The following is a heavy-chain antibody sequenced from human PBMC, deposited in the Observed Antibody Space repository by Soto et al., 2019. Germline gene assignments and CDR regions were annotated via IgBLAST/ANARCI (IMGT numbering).Heavy chain of an antibody. J-gene: IGHJ6*03. CDR2: IYYSGST. CDR3: ARVYCSSTSCHPAFLSYYYYYMDV. V-gene: IGHV4-39*01. D-gene: IGHD2-2*01. CDR1: GGSISSSSYY. Sequence: SETLSLTCTVSGGSISSSSYYWGWIRQPPGKGLEWIGSIYYSGSTYYNPSLKSRVTISVDTSKNQFSLKLSSVTAADTAVYYCARVYCSSTSCHPAFLSYYYYYMDVWGKGTTVTVSS.